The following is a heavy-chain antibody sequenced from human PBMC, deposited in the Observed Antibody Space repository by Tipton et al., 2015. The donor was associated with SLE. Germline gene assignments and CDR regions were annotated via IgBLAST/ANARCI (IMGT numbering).Heavy chain of an antibody. Sequence: TLSLTCAVYGGSLSRYYWSWIRQPPGKGLEWIGEITHSGDSNFNPSLKSRVTISMDTSKKQFSLKLSSVTAVDTAVYFCARVTIVGGSYYMDVWGKGTTVTVSS. CDR3: ARVTIVGGSYYMDV. CDR1: GGSLSRYY. D-gene: IGHD3-3*01. CDR2: ITHSGDS. V-gene: IGHV4-34*01. J-gene: IGHJ6*03.